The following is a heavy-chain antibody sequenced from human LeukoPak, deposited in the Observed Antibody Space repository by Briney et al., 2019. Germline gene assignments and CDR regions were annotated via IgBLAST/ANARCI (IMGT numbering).Heavy chain of an antibody. CDR1: GGSISSGGYY. D-gene: IGHD5-18*01. V-gene: IGHV4-61*08. CDR2: IYYSGST. J-gene: IGHJ4*02. Sequence: SETLSLTCTVSGGSISSGGYYWSWIRQPPGTGLEWIGYIYYSGSTDYNPSLKSRVTISLDASKNQFSLKLSSVTAADTAVYYCARMLRGYSYEMDYWGQGTLVTVSS. CDR3: ARMLRGYSYEMDY.